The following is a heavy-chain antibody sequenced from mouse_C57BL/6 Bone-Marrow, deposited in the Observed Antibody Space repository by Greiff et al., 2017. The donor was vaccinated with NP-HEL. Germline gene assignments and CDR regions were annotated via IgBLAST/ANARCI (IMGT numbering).Heavy chain of an antibody. V-gene: IGHV1-55*01. CDR2: IYPGSGST. D-gene: IGHD2-1*01. J-gene: IGHJ4*01. CDR1: GYTFTSYW. Sequence: QVQLQQPGAELVKPGASVKMSCKASGYTFTSYWITWVKQRPGQGLEWIGDIYPGSGSTNYNEKFKSKATLTVDTSSSTAYMQLSSLTSEDSAVYYCARCPCGNYLYYYAMDYWGQGTSVTVSS. CDR3: ARCPCGNYLYYYAMDY.